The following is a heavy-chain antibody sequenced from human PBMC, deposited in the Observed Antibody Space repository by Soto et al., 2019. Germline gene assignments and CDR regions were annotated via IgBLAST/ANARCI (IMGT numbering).Heavy chain of an antibody. CDR1: GGSFSGYY. V-gene: IGHV4-34*01. Sequence: QVQLQQWGAGLLKPSETLSLTCAVYGGSFSGYYWSWIRQPPGKGLEWIGEINHSGSTNYNPSLKSRVTISVDTSKNQFSLKLTSVSAADTAVYYCARDPGYWSGGSFYGDGDNWFDPWGQGTLVTVSS. J-gene: IGHJ5*02. D-gene: IGHD2-15*01. CDR3: ARDPGYWSGGSFYGDGDNWFDP. CDR2: INHSGST.